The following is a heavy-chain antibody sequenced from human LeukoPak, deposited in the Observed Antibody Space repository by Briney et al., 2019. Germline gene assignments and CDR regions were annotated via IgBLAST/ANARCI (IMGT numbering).Heavy chain of an antibody. J-gene: IGHJ5*02. V-gene: IGHV4-4*07. CDR2: IYTSGST. CDR3: ARDVFTYCDYGPGVNWFDP. CDR1: GGSISSYY. D-gene: IGHD4/OR15-4a*01. Sequence: PSETLSLTCTVSGGSISSYYWSWIRQPAGKGLEWIGRIYTSGSTNYNPSLKSRVTMSVDTSKNQFSLKLSSVTAADTAVYYCARDVFTYCDYGPGVNWFDPWGQGTLVTVSS.